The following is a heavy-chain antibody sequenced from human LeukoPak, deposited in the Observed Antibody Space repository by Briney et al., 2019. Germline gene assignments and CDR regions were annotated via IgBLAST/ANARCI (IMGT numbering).Heavy chain of an antibody. CDR2: ISSSSSYI. CDR1: GFTFSSYS. J-gene: IGHJ4*02. CDR3: ARVLGRYYDSLDY. V-gene: IGHV3-21*01. D-gene: IGHD3-22*01. Sequence: GGSLTLSCAASGFTFSSYSMNWVRQAPGKGLEWVSSISSSSSYIYYADSVKGRFTISRDSAKNSLFLQMNSLRAEDTAVYYCARVLGRYYDSLDYWGQGTLVTVSS.